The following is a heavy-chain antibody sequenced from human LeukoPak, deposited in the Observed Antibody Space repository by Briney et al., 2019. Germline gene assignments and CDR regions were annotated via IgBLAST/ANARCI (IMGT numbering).Heavy chain of an antibody. D-gene: IGHD5-12*01. CDR3: AREAGGYDLDWFDP. CDR1: GYTFTSYG. V-gene: IGHV1-18*01. J-gene: IGHJ5*02. CDR2: ISAYNGNT. Sequence: GASVKVSCKASGYTFTSYGISWVRQAPGQGLEWMGGISAYNGNTNYAQKLQGRVTMTTDTSTSTPYMELRSLRSDDTAVYYCAREAGGYDLDWFDPWGQGTLVTVSS.